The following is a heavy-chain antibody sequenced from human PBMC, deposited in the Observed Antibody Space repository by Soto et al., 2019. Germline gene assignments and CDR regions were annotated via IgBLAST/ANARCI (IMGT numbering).Heavy chain of an antibody. J-gene: IGHJ5*02. D-gene: IGHD4-17*01. CDR1: GGSIISVGYY. CDR3: ARVAVTPTLWFDP. V-gene: IGHV4-31*03. Sequence: SETLSLTCTFSGGSIISVGYYLSWIRQHPGKGLEWIGYIYYSGSTYYNPSLKSRVTISVDTSKNQFSLKLSSVTAADTAVYYCARVAVTPTLWFDPWGQGTLVTVSS. CDR2: IYYSGST.